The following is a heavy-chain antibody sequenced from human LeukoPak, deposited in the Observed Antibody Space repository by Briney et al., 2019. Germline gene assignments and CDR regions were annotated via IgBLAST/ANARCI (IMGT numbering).Heavy chain of an antibody. CDR3: AKERHRYCRGGSCDAFDI. CDR1: GFTFNSYG. CDR2: IWYDGSNK. J-gene: IGHJ3*02. V-gene: IGHV3-33*06. D-gene: IGHD2-15*01. Sequence: GGSLRLSCAASGFTFNSYGMHWVRQAPGKGLEWVAVIWYDGSNKYYADSVKGRFTISRDNSKNTLYLQMNSLRAEDTAVYYCAKERHRYCRGGSCDAFDIWGQGTMVTVSS.